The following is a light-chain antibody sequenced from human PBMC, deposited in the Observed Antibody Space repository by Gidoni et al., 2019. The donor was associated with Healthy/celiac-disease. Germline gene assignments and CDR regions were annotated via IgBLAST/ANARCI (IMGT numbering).Light chain of an antibody. CDR3: QQSYSTPPVT. Sequence: DIQITQSPYSLSASVGDRVTITCRASQSISSYLNWYPQKPGKAPKLLIYAASSLQSGVPSRFSGSGSGTDFTLTISSLQPEDFATYYCQQSYSTPPVTFGQGTRLEIK. J-gene: IGKJ5*01. CDR2: AAS. CDR1: QSISSY. V-gene: IGKV1-39*01.